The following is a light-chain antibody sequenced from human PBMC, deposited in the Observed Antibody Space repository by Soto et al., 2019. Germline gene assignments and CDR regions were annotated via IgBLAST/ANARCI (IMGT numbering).Light chain of an antibody. J-gene: IGKJ1*01. V-gene: IGKV3-15*01. Sequence: EIVMTQSPATLSVSPGEGATLSCRASQSINNNLAWYQQKPGQAPRLLIYGASTRATGIPASFSGSGSGTEFTLTISSLQSEDFAVYFCQQYNIWPPWTFGHGTKVEIK. CDR1: QSINNN. CDR3: QQYNIWPPWT. CDR2: GAS.